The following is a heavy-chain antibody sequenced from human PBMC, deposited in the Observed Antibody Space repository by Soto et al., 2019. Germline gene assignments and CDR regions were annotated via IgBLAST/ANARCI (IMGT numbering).Heavy chain of an antibody. V-gene: IGHV3-74*01. Sequence: EVQLVESGGGLVQPGGSLRLSCAASGFTFSSYWMHWVRQAPGKGLVWVSRINSDGSSTSYADSVKGRFTISRDNAKNTLYLQMNSLGAEDKAVYYCGSWGSGIAAAGKRYYYYGMDVWGQGTTVTVSS. CDR2: INSDGSST. CDR1: GFTFSSYW. CDR3: GSWGSGIAAAGKRYYYYGMDV. J-gene: IGHJ6*02. D-gene: IGHD6-13*01.